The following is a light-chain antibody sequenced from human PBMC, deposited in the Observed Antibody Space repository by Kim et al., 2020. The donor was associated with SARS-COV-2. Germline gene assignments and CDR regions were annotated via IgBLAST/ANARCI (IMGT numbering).Light chain of an antibody. CDR3: SSYAGSNIGV. V-gene: IGLV2-8*01. Sequence: QSALTQPPSASGSPGQSVTISCTGTSSDVGGYNSVSWYQQHPGKAPKLMIYEVSKRPSGVPDRFSGSKSGNTASLTVSGLQAEDEADYYCSSYAGSNIGVFGGGTKVTVL. CDR2: EVS. CDR1: SSDVGGYNS. J-gene: IGLJ3*02.